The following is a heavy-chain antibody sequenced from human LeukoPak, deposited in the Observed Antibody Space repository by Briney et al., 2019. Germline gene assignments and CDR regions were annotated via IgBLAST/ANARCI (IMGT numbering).Heavy chain of an antibody. J-gene: IGHJ4*02. CDR1: GFTFSNYA. CDR3: AKTSSGHYYFDY. D-gene: IGHD6-19*01. Sequence: GGSLRLSCAASGFTFSNYAMSWVRQAPGKGLEWVSVISGSGGTTSYAGSVKGRFTISRDISENTLYLQMNSLRAEDTAIYYCAKTSSGHYYFDYWGQGTLVTVSS. CDR2: ISGSGGTT. V-gene: IGHV3-23*01.